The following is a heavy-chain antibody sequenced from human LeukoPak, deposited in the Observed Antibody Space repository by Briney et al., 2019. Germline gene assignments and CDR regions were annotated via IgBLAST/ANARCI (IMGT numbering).Heavy chain of an antibody. V-gene: IGHV1-18*01. Sequence: ASVKVSCKASGYTFTSYGISWVRQAPGQGLEWMGWISAYNGNTNYAQKLQGRVTMTRDTSTSTVYMELSSLRSEDTAVYYCASPIVGATPDAFDIWGQGTMVTVSS. D-gene: IGHD1-26*01. CDR2: ISAYNGNT. CDR3: ASPIVGATPDAFDI. CDR1: GYTFTSYG. J-gene: IGHJ3*02.